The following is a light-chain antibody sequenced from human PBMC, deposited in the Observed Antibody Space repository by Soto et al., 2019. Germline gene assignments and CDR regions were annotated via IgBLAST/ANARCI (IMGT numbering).Light chain of an antibody. V-gene: IGKV3-20*01. CDR1: QSVYSTY. CDR2: DSS. Sequence: EIVLTQSPRTLSLSPGDTATLSCRASQSVYSTYLAWYQHKVAQAPRLLIYDSSTRATGIPDRFSGSGSGTDFTLTIRRLEAEDFAVYYCQQYGSSPSTFGQGTKVEVK. J-gene: IGKJ1*01. CDR3: QQYGSSPST.